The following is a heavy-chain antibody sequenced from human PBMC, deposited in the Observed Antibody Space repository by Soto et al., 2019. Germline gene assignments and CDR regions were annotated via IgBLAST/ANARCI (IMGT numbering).Heavy chain of an antibody. Sequence: SETLSLTCTVSGGSISSYYWSWIRQPPGKGLEWIGYIYNSGSTNYNPSLKGRVTISVDTSKNQFSLKLSSVTAADTAVYYCAREGYTDNWFDPWGQGTRVTVSS. CDR2: IYNSGST. D-gene: IGHD5-12*01. J-gene: IGHJ5*02. CDR3: AREGYTDNWFDP. V-gene: IGHV4-59*01. CDR1: GGSISSYY.